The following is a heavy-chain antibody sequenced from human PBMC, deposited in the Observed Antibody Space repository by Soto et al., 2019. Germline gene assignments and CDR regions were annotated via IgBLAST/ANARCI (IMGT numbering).Heavy chain of an antibody. CDR2: INPRFGDR. CDR3: ARNMDYYYGPGSGNGHGF. D-gene: IGHD3-10*01. V-gene: IGHV1-2*02. CDR1: GYTFTAYY. J-gene: IGHJ6*02. Sequence: QVQLVQSGAELKEPGDSVRVSCEASGYTFTAYYIHWVRQAPGQGLEWMGWINPRFGDRSYAQDFQGRVSMTTDTSISTLYMELSRLTSDDTAIYYCARNMDYYYGPGSGNGHGFWGQGTTVTVFS.